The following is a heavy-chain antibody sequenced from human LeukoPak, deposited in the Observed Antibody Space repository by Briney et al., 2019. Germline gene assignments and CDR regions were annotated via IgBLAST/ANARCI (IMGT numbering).Heavy chain of an antibody. D-gene: IGHD1-26*01. CDR1: GFTFSNFN. CDR2: IKSKTDGGTT. Sequence: GGSLRLSCEASGFTFSNFNMNWVRQAPGKGLEWVGRIKSKTDGGTTDYAAPVKGRFTISRDDSKNTLYLQMNSLKTEDTAVYYCTTGWELPPEEAFDIWGQGTMVTVSS. CDR3: TTGWELPPEEAFDI. V-gene: IGHV3-15*01. J-gene: IGHJ3*02.